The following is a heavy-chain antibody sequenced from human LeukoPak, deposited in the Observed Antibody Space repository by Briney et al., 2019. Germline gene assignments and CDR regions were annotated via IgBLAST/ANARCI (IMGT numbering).Heavy chain of an antibody. CDR3: AKSRVWNQRDALWYYYYMDV. Sequence: GGSLRLSCAASGFTFSSYAMSWVRQAPGKGLEWVSAISGSGGSTYYADSVKGRFTISRDNSKNTLYLQMNSLRAEDTAVYYCAKSRVWNQRDALWYYYYMDVWGKGTTVTVSS. D-gene: IGHD1-14*01. J-gene: IGHJ6*03. V-gene: IGHV3-23*01. CDR1: GFTFSSYA. CDR2: ISGSGGST.